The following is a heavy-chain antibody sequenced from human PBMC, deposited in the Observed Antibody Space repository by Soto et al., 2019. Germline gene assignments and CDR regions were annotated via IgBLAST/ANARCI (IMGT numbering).Heavy chain of an antibody. Sequence: PSETLSLTCAVYGGSFSGYYWSWIRQPPGKGLEWIGEINHSGSTNYNPSLKSRVTISVDTSKNQFSLKLNSVTAADTAVYYCARVDTASDYWGQGTLVTVSS. CDR3: ARVDTASDY. J-gene: IGHJ4*02. D-gene: IGHD5-18*01. CDR2: INHSGST. V-gene: IGHV4-34*01. CDR1: GGSFSGYY.